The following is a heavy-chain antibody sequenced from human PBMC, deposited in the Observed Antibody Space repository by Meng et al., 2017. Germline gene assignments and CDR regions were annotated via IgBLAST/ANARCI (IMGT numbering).Heavy chain of an antibody. D-gene: IGHD5-24*01. CDR1: GGSFSGYY. CDR3: ARRTLERWLQLRYIDY. CDR2: INHSGST. V-gene: IGHV4-34*01. Sequence: SETLSLTCAVYGGSFSGYYWSWIRQSPGKGLEWIGEINHSGSTNYNPSLKSRVTISVDTSKNQFSLKLSSVATADTAVYYYARRTLERWLQLRYIDYWGQGTMVTVSS. J-gene: IGHJ4*02.